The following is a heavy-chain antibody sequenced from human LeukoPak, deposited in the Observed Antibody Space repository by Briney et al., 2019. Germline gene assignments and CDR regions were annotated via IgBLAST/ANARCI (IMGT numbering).Heavy chain of an antibody. CDR1: GVSISSVDYY. Sequence: PSQTLSLTFTVSGVSISSVDYYWSWIRQPPRKGLEWIGYIYYSGCTYYNPSLKRRVTISVDTSKNQFSLKLSSVTAADTAVYYCARETGEYSSSIDYWGQGTLVTVSS. CDR3: ARETGEYSSSIDY. V-gene: IGHV4-30-4*08. J-gene: IGHJ4*02. CDR2: IYYSGCT. D-gene: IGHD6-6*01.